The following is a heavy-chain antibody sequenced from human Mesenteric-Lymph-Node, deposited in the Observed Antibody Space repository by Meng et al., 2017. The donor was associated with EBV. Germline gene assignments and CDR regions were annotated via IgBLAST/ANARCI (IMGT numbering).Heavy chain of an antibody. CDR1: GYTFTSYG. J-gene: IGHJ4*02. V-gene: IGHV1-18*01. CDR3: ARGRRDYDSGSYPDFDY. CDR2: ISTYNGNT. D-gene: IGHD3-10*01. Sequence: QVRLLQSWAGVKKPGGSVRVPCKASGYTFTSYGISWVRQAPGQGLEWMGWISTYNGNTNYAQKVQGRVTMTRETSTSTAYMELRSLRSDDTAVYYCARGRRDYDSGSYPDFDYWGQGTLVTVSS.